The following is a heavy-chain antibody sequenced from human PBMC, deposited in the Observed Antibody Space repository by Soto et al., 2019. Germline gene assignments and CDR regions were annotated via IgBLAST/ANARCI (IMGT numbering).Heavy chain of an antibody. D-gene: IGHD2-8*01. J-gene: IGHJ6*02. CDR2: INPSGGST. CDR1: GYTFTSYY. V-gene: IGHV1-46*01. CDR3: AREGRYCTNGVCYTRGYGMDV. Sequence: ASVKVSCKASGYTFTSYYMHWVRQAPGQGLEWMGIINPSGGSTSYAQKFQGRVTMTRDTSTSTVYMELSSLRSADTAVYYCAREGRYCTNGVCYTRGYGMDVWGQGTTVTVSS.